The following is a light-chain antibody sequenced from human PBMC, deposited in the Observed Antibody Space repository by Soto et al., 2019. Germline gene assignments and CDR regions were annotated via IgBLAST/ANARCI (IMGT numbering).Light chain of an antibody. CDR3: SSYAGSNYYV. CDR1: SSDVGAYTY. CDR2: GVT. V-gene: IGLV2-8*01. J-gene: IGLJ1*01. Sequence: QSVLTQPPSASGSPGQSVTISCTGTSSDVGAYTYVSWYQQHLGKAPKLMIYGVTERPSGVPDRFSGSKSGNTASLTVSGLQTEDEAYYYCSSYAGSNYYVFGTGTKVTVL.